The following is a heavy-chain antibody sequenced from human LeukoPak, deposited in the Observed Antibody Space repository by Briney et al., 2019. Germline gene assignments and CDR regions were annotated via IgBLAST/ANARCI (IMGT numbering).Heavy chain of an antibody. CDR2: IIPIFGTA. J-gene: IGHJ4*02. Sequence: ASVKVSCKASGYTFTSYYMHWVRQAPGQGLEWMGGIIPIFGTANYAQKFQGRVTITADKSTSTAYMELSSLRSEDTAVYYCARGLSGRWSFDYWGQGTLVTVSS. V-gene: IGHV1-69*06. CDR1: GYTFTSYY. D-gene: IGHD4-23*01. CDR3: ARGLSGRWSFDY.